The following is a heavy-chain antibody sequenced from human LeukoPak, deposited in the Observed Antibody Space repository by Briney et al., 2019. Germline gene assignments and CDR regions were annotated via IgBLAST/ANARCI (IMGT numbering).Heavy chain of an antibody. J-gene: IGHJ4*02. CDR1: GDSVSSNSAA. Sequence: SQTLSLTCAISGDSVSSNSAAWNWIRQSPSRGLEWLGRTYYRSNWYNGYAVSVKSRISINPDTSKNQFSLQLNSVTPEDTAVYYCARDKWRYRGYDYIDYWGQGTLVTVSS. V-gene: IGHV6-1*01. D-gene: IGHD5-12*01. CDR3: ARDKWRYRGYDYIDY. CDR2: TYYRSNWYN.